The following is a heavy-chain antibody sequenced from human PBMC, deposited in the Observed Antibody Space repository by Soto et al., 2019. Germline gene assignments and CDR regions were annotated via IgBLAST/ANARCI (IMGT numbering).Heavy chain of an antibody. CDR3: ARDPDSSSSVMRWGSLEDY. CDR1: GFTFSSYS. CDR2: ISSSSSYI. J-gene: IGHJ4*02. Sequence: GGSLRLSCAASGFTFSSYSMNWVRQAPGKGLEWVSSISSSSSYIYYADSVKGRFTISRDNAKNSLYLQMNSLRAEDTAGYYCARDPDSSSSVMRWGSLEDYWGQGTLVTVSS. V-gene: IGHV3-21*01. D-gene: IGHD6-6*01.